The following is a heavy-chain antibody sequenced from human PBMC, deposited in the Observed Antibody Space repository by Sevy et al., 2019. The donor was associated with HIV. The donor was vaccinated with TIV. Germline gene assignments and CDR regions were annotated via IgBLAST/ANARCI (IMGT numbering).Heavy chain of an antibody. CDR3: ARVGLGDCSGTNCSPNDY. CDR1: GFSISGYT. J-gene: IGHJ4*02. Sequence: GGSLRLSCAASGFSISGYTMNWVRQAPGKGLEWVSSISSGSSFIYYADSLKGRFTISRDNARNLLYLQMNSRRVEDTAVYYCARVGLGDCSGTNCSPNDYWGQGTLVTVSS. V-gene: IGHV3-21*01. CDR2: ISSGSSFI. D-gene: IGHD2-2*01.